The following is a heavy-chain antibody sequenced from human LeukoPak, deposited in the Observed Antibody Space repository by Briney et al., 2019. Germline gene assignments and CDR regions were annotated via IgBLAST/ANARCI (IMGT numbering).Heavy chain of an antibody. Sequence: SETLSLTCTVSGGSISSDYWSWIRQPAGKGLEWIGRINISGSTNYNPSLKSRVTMSVDTSKNQFSLKLSSVTAADTAVYYCAREKSSWSGLDAFDIWGQGTMVAVSS. D-gene: IGHD6-13*01. J-gene: IGHJ3*02. CDR1: GGSISSDY. CDR3: AREKSSWSGLDAFDI. V-gene: IGHV4-4*07. CDR2: INISGST.